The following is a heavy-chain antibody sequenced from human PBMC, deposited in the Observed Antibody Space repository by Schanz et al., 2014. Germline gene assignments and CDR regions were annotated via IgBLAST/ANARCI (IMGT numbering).Heavy chain of an antibody. Sequence: EVQLVESGGGLVQPGGSLGLSCVVSGFTVSSDHMSWVRQAPGKGLEWVSTMYASGATYYADSVKGRFTMSRDNSKNTLYLQMNGLRAEDTALYYCARDSGPECDKSMDVWGQGTTVAVSS. CDR2: MYASGAT. D-gene: IGHD3-3*01. J-gene: IGHJ6*02. V-gene: IGHV3-66*01. CDR1: GFTVSSDH. CDR3: ARDSGPECDKSMDV.